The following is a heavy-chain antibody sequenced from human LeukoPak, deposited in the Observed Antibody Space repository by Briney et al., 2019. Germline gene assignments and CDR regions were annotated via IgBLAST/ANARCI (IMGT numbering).Heavy chain of an antibody. D-gene: IGHD1-7*01. CDR2: LIPMFGTT. CDR3: ARVAAGTTFMVNWFDP. Sequence: SVKVSCKPSGGTFRYYAIVWVRQAPGHGLEWMGGLIPMFGTTNYAQQFQGRFTITADGSTTTSYMELIRRRFEDTAVYFCARVAAGTTFMVNWFDPWGQGTLVTVSS. V-gene: IGHV1-69*13. J-gene: IGHJ5*02. CDR1: GGTFRYYA.